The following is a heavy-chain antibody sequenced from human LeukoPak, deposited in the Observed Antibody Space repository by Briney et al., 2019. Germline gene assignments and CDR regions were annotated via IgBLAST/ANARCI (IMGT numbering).Heavy chain of an antibody. V-gene: IGHV1-2*02. CDR3: ARAQYCSGGSCYFSNYYYYMDV. Sequence: GASVKVSCKASGYTFTGYYMHWVRQVPGQGLEWMGWINPNSGGTNYAQKFQGRVTMTRDTSISTAYMELSRLRSDDTAVYYCARAQYCSGGSCYFSNYYYYMDVWGKGTTVTISS. CDR2: INPNSGGT. J-gene: IGHJ6*03. CDR1: GYTFTGYY. D-gene: IGHD2-15*01.